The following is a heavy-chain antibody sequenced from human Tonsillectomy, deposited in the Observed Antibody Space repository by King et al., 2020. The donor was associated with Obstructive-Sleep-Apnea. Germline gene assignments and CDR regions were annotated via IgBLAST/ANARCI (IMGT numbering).Heavy chain of an antibody. D-gene: IGHD6-19*01. J-gene: IGHJ4*02. CDR2: ISSTGTYI. CDR1: VFTFTDYDYY. CDR3: ARESGDWLVDS. Sequence: VQLVESGGGVVKPGGSLRLSCAASVFTFTDYDYYMSWIRQAPGKGLVWVAYISSTGTYIKYADSLHGRVPISRDNAANSVYLQMNSLRSDDTALYFCARESGDWLVDSWGQGTLVIVSS. V-gene: IGHV3-11*06.